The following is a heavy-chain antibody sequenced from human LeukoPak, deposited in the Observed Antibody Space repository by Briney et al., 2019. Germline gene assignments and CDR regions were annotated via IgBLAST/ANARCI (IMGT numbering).Heavy chain of an antibody. D-gene: IGHD4-17*01. CDR1: GFTFSSYA. CDR3: ARDWGYGENPHFDY. J-gene: IGHJ4*02. Sequence: PGGSLRLSCAASGFTFSSYAMHWVRQAPGKGLEWVAVISYDGSNKYYADSVKGRFTISRDNSKNTLYLQMNSLRAEDTAVYYCARDWGYGENPHFDYWGQGTLVTVSS. V-gene: IGHV3-30*14. CDR2: ISYDGSNK.